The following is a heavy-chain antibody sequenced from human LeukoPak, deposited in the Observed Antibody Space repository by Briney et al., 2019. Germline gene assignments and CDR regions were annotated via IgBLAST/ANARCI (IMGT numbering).Heavy chain of an antibody. Sequence: PSETLSLTCTVSGGSTSSNTYYWDWIRQPPGKGLECIGSIYYGGSTYYNPSLKSRVIISVDTSKNQFSLKLSSVTAADTAVYYCARAYYYASSAFDIWGQGTMVTVSS. D-gene: IGHD3-22*01. CDR1: GGSTSSNTYY. V-gene: IGHV4-39*01. CDR2: IYYGGST. J-gene: IGHJ3*02. CDR3: ARAYYYASSAFDI.